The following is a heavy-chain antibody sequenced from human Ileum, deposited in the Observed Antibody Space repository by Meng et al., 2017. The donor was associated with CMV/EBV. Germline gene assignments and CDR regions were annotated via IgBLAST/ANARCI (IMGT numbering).Heavy chain of an antibody. CDR1: DGSISSYY. CDR3: AREKSSCTSSTCYGIDS. V-gene: IGHV4-4*07. CDR2: IHTSGTT. D-gene: IGHD2-2*01. Sequence: GQLPESGPGLVKPSEPLSLTCTVSDGSISSYYWSWIRQSAGKGLEWIGRIHTSGTTNYNPSLKSRVTLSLDTSKDQFSLKLTSVTAADTAVYYCAREKSSCTSSTCYGIDSWGQGTLVTVSS. J-gene: IGHJ4*02.